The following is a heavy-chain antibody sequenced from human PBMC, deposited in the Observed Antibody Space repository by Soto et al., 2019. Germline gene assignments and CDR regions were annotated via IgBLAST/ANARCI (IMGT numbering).Heavy chain of an antibody. D-gene: IGHD4-17*01. J-gene: IGHJ6*02. CDR1: GGTFSSYA. Sequence: ASVKVSCKASGGTFSSYAISWVRQAPGQGLEWMGGIIPIFGTANYAQKFQGRVTITADESTSTAYMELSSLRSEDTAVYYCARDGVLTTVTSSHYYYYGMDVWG. V-gene: IGHV1-69*13. CDR2: IIPIFGTA. CDR3: ARDGVLTTVTSSHYYYYGMDV.